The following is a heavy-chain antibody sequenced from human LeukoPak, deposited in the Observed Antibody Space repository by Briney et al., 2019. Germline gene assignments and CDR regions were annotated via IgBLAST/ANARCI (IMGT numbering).Heavy chain of an antibody. CDR1: GGSISSYY. Sequence: SETLSLTCTVSGGSISSYYWSWIRQPPRKGLEWIGYIYYSGSTNYNPSLKSRVTISVDTSKNQFSLKLSSVTAADTAVYYCARFRKNWFDPWGQGTLVTVSS. CDR3: ARFRKNWFDP. V-gene: IGHV4-59*01. CDR2: IYYSGST. J-gene: IGHJ5*02.